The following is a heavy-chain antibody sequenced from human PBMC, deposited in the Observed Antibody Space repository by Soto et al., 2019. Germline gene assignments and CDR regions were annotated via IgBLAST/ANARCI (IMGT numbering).Heavy chain of an antibody. V-gene: IGHV1-18*01. J-gene: IGHJ4*02. D-gene: IGHD1-7*01. CDR1: GYTFTSYG. Sequence: ASVKVSXKASGYTFTSYGISWVRQAPGQGLEWMGWISAYNGNTNYAQKLQGRVTMTTDTSTSTAYMELRSLRSDDTAVYYCARDREGITGTCPDYWGQGTLVTVSS. CDR2: ISAYNGNT. CDR3: ARDREGITGTCPDY.